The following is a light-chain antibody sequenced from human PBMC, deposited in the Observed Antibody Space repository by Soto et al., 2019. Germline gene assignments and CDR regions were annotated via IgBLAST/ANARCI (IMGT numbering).Light chain of an antibody. CDR1: SSNIGAGFD. CDR3: PSYDSSLV. V-gene: IGLV1-40*01. J-gene: IGLJ1*01. CDR2: RNF. Sequence: QSVLTQPPSVSGAPGQRVTISCTGTSSNIGAGFDVHWYQRLPGTAPKLLIYRNFNRPSGVPDRFSASKSGSSASLAITGLQAEDEADYYCPSYDSSLVFGTGTKLTVL.